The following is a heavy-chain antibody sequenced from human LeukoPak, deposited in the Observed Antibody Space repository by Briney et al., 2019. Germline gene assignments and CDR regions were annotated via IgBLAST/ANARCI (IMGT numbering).Heavy chain of an antibody. Sequence: SETLSLTCTVSGGSISSSSYYWGWIRQPPGKGLEWIGSIYYSGSTYYNPSLKSRVTISVDTSKNQFSPKLSSVTAADTAVYYCARRGAIPPYYYYYGMDVWSQGTTVTVSS. D-gene: IGHD2-2*02. V-gene: IGHV4-39*07. J-gene: IGHJ6*02. CDR1: GGSISSSSYY. CDR2: IYYSGST. CDR3: ARRGAIPPYYYYYGMDV.